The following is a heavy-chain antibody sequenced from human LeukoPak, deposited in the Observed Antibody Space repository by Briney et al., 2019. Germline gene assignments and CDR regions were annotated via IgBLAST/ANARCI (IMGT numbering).Heavy chain of an antibody. Sequence: SETLSLTCAVYGGSFSGYYWSWIRQPPGKGLEWIGEINHSGSTNYNPSLKSRVTISVDTSKNQFSLKLSSVTAADTAVYCCARGRGSSSKGLGGYWGQGTLVTVSS. J-gene: IGHJ4*02. CDR2: INHSGST. V-gene: IGHV4-34*01. D-gene: IGHD6-6*01. CDR1: GGSFSGYY. CDR3: ARGRGSSSKGLGGY.